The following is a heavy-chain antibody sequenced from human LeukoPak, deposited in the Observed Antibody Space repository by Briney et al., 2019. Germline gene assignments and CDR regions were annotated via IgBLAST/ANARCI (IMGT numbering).Heavy chain of an antibody. D-gene: IGHD1-26*01. V-gene: IGHV3-7*01. Sequence: GGSLRLSCAASGFTFRSYWMSWVRQAPGKGLEWVANIKQDGSDKYYVDSVKGRLTISRDNAKSLLYLQLNSLRPEDTAVYYCAKNTGTSFYYHYMDVWGKGTTVIVSS. CDR1: GFTFRSYW. CDR3: AKNTGTSFYYHYMDV. CDR2: IKQDGSDK. J-gene: IGHJ6*03.